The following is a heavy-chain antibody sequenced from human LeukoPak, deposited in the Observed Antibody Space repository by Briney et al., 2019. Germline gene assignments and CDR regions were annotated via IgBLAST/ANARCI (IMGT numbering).Heavy chain of an antibody. V-gene: IGHV1-69-2*01. CDR2: VDPEDGET. CDR1: GYTFTDYY. J-gene: IGHJ4*02. CDR3: APNFCSGPNFPGA. Sequence: ASVKISCKVSGYTFTDYYMHWVQQAPGKGLEWMGLVDPEDGETIYAEKFQGRVTITADTSTDTAYMELSSLRSEDTAVYYCAPNFCSGPNFPGAWGQGTLVTVSS. D-gene: IGHD3-3*01.